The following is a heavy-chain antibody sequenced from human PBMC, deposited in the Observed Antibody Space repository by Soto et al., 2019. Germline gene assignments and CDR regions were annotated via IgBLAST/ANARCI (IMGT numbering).Heavy chain of an antibody. D-gene: IGHD6-19*01. CDR1: GFTFSSYA. V-gene: IGHV3-23*01. CDR3: AKKVPGARPFDY. CDR2: INTSGGNT. J-gene: IGHJ4*02. Sequence: EVQLLESGGGLVQPGGSLRLSCAASGFTFSSYAMSWVRQAPGRGLEWVSGINTSGGNTYYADSVKGRFTISRDNSKNPLLLQMDSLRVEDTAVYFCAKKVPGARPFDYWGQGTLVTVSS.